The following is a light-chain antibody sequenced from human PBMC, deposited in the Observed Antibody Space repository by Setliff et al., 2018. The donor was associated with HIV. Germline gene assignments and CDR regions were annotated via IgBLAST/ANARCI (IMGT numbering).Light chain of an antibody. CDR1: SSDIGGYNY. CDR2: EVS. Sequence: QSVLAQPASVSGSPGQSITISCTGTSSDIGGYNYVSWYQQHPGKAPKLVISEVSNRPSGLSNRFSGSKSGDTASLTISGLQTEDEADYYCRSYTATSTLDVFGTGTKVTVL. V-gene: IGLV2-14*01. J-gene: IGLJ1*01. CDR3: RSYTATSTLDV.